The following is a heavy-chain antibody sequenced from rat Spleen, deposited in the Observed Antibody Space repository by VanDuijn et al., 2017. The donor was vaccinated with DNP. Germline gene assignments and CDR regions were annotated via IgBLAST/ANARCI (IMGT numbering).Heavy chain of an antibody. CDR3: TRGVYYGSSWAFDY. CDR1: GFTFSSFP. V-gene: IGHV5-46*01. Sequence: EVQLVESGGGLVQPGRSMKLSCAASGFTFSSFPMAWVRQAPTKGLEWVATISTSGGSTYYRDSMKRRFIISRDLAESTLYLQMDSLRSEDTATYYCTRGVYYGSSWAFDYWGHGVMVTVSS. D-gene: IGHD1-6*01. CDR2: ISTSGGST. J-gene: IGHJ2*01.